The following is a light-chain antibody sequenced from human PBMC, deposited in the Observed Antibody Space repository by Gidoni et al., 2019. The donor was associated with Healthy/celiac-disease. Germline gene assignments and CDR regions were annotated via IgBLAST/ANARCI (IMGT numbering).Light chain of an antibody. J-gene: IGLJ2*01. CDR2: EVS. V-gene: IGLV2-14*01. CDR3: SSYTSSSTPCV. Sequence: QSALTQPAYVSGSPGQSITISCTGTSSDVGGYNYVSWYQQHPGKAPKLMIYEVSNRPSGVSNRFSGSKSGNTASLTISGLQAEDEADYYCSSYTSSSTPCVFGGGTKLTVL. CDR1: SSDVGGYNY.